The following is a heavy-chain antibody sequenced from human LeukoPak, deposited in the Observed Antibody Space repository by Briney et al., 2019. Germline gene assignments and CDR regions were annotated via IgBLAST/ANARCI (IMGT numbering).Heavy chain of an antibody. Sequence: GGSLRLSCATSGFILSSYDMHWVRQAPGKGLEWVAVIWYDGNNKNYADPVKGRFTISRDDSKNTLYLQMSSLRAEDTALYYCAASSARNYFNYWGQGTLVTVFS. CDR3: AASSARNYFNY. CDR2: IWYDGNNK. V-gene: IGHV3-33*01. D-gene: IGHD1-14*01. J-gene: IGHJ4*02. CDR1: GFILSSYD.